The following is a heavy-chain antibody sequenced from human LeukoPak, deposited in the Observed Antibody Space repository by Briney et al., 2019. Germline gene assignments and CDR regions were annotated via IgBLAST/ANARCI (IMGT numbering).Heavy chain of an antibody. CDR1: GGSFSGYY. V-gene: IGHV4-34*01. CDR3: ARETFEGIAVD. CDR2: INHSGST. J-gene: IGHJ4*02. D-gene: IGHD6-19*01. Sequence: PETLSLTCAVYGGSFSGYYWSWIRQPPGKGLEWIGEINHSGSTNYNPSLKSRVTISVDTSKNQFSLKLSSVTAADTAVYYCARETFEGIAVDWGQGTLVTVSS.